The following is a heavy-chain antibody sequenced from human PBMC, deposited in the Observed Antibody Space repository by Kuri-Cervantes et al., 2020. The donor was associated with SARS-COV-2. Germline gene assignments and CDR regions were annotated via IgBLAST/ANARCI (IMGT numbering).Heavy chain of an antibody. D-gene: IGHD2-8*01. Sequence: GESLKISCAASGFTFSSYSMNWVRQAPGKGLEWVSYISSSSSTIYYADSVKGRFTISRDNAKNSLYLQMNSLRGEDTAVYYCVREGVREIYYYYYYGMDVWGQGTTVTVSS. CDR1: GFTFSSYS. V-gene: IGHV3-48*01. CDR2: ISSSSSTI. CDR3: VREGVREIYYYYYYGMDV. J-gene: IGHJ6*02.